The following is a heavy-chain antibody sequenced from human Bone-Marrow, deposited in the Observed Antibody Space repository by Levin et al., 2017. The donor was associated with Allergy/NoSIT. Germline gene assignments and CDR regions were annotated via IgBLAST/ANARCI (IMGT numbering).Heavy chain of an antibody. V-gene: IGHV3-48*01. Sequence: LSLTCAASGFSFNTYNMHWVRQAPGKGLECISYISSGSGTSDYADSVKGRFTISRANANNSMYLQMNSLRAEDTAVYYCARETTYYFDTGGDLRAGWYFDLWGRGTLVTVSS. CDR3: ARETTYYFDTGGDLRAGWYFDL. CDR2: ISSGSGTS. D-gene: IGHD3-22*01. J-gene: IGHJ2*01. CDR1: GFSFNTYN.